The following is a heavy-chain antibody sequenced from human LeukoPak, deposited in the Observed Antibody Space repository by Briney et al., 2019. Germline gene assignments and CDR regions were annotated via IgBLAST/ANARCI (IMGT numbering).Heavy chain of an antibody. CDR2: VSPYNGNT. Sequence: ASVKVSCKTSGYTFTDYDITWVRQAPGQGLEWMGRVSPYNGNTYYSQRFQDRVIITKDTSTSTAYMDLRDLRTDDTAMYYCARNGRVRRVVKDLFEYWGQGTLVAVSS. CDR1: GYTFTDYD. J-gene: IGHJ4*02. D-gene: IGHD3-10*01. CDR3: ARNGRVRRVVKDLFEY. V-gene: IGHV1-18*01.